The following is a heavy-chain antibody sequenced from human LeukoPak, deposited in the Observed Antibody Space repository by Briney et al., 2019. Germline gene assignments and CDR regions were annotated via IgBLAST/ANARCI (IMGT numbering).Heavy chain of an antibody. J-gene: IGHJ4*02. CDR3: ARGLWFGESNDY. V-gene: IGHV3-21*01. Sequence: PGGSLRLSCAASGFTFSSYSMNWVRQAPGKGLEWVSSISSSSSYIYYADSVKGRFTISRDNAKDSLYLQMNSLRAEDTAVYYCARGLWFGESNDYWGQGTLVTVSS. D-gene: IGHD3-10*01. CDR1: GFTFSSYS. CDR2: ISSSSSYI.